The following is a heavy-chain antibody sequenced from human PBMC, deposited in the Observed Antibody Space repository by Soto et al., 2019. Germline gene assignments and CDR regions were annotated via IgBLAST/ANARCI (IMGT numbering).Heavy chain of an antibody. CDR1: GFTFNDFE. CDR2: IDGSGATK. J-gene: IGHJ4*02. D-gene: IGHD3-10*01. Sequence: EVQLLESGGGLVQPGGSLRLSCGVSGFTFNDFEMNWVRQAPGKGPEWLAYIDGSGATKKYADSVRGRFNISRDNPNNSLFLQISSLSAADTAIYYCARGFGRFNYWGEGTLVSVSS. CDR3: ARGFGRFNY. V-gene: IGHV3-48*03.